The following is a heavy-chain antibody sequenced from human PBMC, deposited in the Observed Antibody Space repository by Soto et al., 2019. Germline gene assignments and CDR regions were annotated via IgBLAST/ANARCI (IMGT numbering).Heavy chain of an antibody. CDR2: VYATGTS. D-gene: IGHD4-17*01. CDR3: VRDGSKTLRGRFDP. CDR1: GGSMSKFY. V-gene: IGHV4-4*07. Sequence: QVQVQESGPGLVKPSETLSLSCSVSGGSMSKFYWCWIRKTAGKGLGWMGRVYATGTSDYNPSLRSRVTMSVDMSKKTFSLRLRSVTAADTGVYYCVRDGSKTLRGRFDPWGQGILVTVSS. J-gene: IGHJ5*02.